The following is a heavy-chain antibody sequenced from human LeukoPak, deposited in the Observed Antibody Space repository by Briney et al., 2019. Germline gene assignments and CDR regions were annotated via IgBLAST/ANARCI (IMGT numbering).Heavy chain of an antibody. CDR1: GFTFSSYA. CDR3: ARTERYYYDSSGYYSGYFDY. V-gene: IGHV3-30-3*01. Sequence: GGSLRLSCAASGFTFSSYAMHWVRQAPGKGLEWVAVISYDGSNKYYADSVKGRFTISRDNSKNTLYLQMNSLRAEDTAVYYCARTERYYYDSSGYYSGYFDYWGQGTLVTVSS. D-gene: IGHD3-22*01. J-gene: IGHJ4*02. CDR2: ISYDGSNK.